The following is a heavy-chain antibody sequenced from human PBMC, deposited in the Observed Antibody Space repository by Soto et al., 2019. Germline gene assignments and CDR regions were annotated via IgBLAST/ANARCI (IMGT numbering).Heavy chain of an antibody. D-gene: IGHD2-2*01. V-gene: IGHV3-30-3*01. J-gene: IGHJ6*02. CDR1: GFNFSSYA. CDR2: ISYDGSNK. CDR3: ARDLRWSAAIPPYYYYYGMDV. Sequence: GGSLRLSCAASGFNFSSYAMHWVRQAPGKGLEWVAVISYDGSNKYYADSVKGRFTISRDNSKNTLYLQMNSLRAEDTAVYYCARDLRWSAAIPPYYYYYGMDVWGQGTTVTVSS.